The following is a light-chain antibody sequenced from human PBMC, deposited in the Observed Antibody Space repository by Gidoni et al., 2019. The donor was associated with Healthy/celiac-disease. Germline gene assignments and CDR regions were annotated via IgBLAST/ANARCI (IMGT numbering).Light chain of an antibody. J-gene: IGKJ2*01. CDR2: KAS. CDR1: QSISSW. Sequence: DIQMTQSPSTLSASVGDRVTITCRASQSISSWLAWYQQKPGKAPKLLIYKASSLESGVPSRFSGRGSGTEFTLTISSLQPDDFATYYCQQYNSYQGYTFGQGTKLEIK. V-gene: IGKV1-5*03. CDR3: QQYNSYQGYT.